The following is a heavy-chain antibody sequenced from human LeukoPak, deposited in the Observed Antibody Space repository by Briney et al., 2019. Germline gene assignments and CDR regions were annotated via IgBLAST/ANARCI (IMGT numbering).Heavy chain of an antibody. CDR3: ANSVGDYVSPYFDY. CDR2: IRYDGSNK. J-gene: IGHJ4*02. D-gene: IGHD4-17*01. Sequence: GGSLRLSCAASGFTFSSDGMHWGRQAPGKGLEWAAFIRYDGSNKYYADSVKGRFTISRDNSKNTLYPQMNSLRAEDTAVYYCANSVGDYVSPYFDYWGQGTLVTVSS. V-gene: IGHV3-30*02. CDR1: GFTFSSDG.